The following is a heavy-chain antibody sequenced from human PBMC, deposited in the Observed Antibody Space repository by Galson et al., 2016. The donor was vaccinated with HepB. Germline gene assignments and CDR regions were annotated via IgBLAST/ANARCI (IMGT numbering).Heavy chain of an antibody. CDR3: ARGNVVLPAGVAYYYYGMDV. D-gene: IGHD2-2*01. CDR1: GGTFSSYP. J-gene: IGHJ6*02. Sequence: SVKVSCKASGGTFSSYPISWVRQAPGQGLEWMGGIIPTFGTATYAQKFQGRVTITADESTSTTYMQLSSLRSDGTAVYYCARGNVVLPAGVAYYYYGMDVWGQGTTVTVSS. CDR2: IIPTFGTA. V-gene: IGHV1-69*13.